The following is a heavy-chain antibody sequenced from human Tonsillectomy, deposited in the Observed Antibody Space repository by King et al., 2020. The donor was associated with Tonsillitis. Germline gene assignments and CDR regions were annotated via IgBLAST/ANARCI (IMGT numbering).Heavy chain of an antibody. Sequence: VQLVESGGGVVQPGRSLRLSCAASGFTFSSYAMHWVRQAPGKGLEWVAVISYDGSNKYYADSVKGRFTISRDNSKNPLYLQMNSLRAEDTAVYFCAGVTVGGGYSYGSQGAFDYWGQGTLVTVSS. D-gene: IGHD5-18*01. CDR1: GFTFSSYA. CDR2: ISYDGSNK. V-gene: IGHV3-30*01. CDR3: AGVTVGGGYSYGSQGAFDY. J-gene: IGHJ4*02.